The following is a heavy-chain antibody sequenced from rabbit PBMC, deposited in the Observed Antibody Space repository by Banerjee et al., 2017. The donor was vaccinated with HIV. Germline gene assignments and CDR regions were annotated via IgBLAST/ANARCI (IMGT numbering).Heavy chain of an antibody. J-gene: IGHJ4*01. V-gene: IGHV1S40*01. CDR1: GFSFSVYY. D-gene: IGHD8-1*01. CDR2: IYAGSSGST. Sequence: QSLEESGGDLVKPGASLTLTCTASGFSFSVYYMCWVRQAPGKGLEWIGCIYAGSSGSTYYASWVNGRFTISKTSSTTVTLQMTSLTAADTATYFCARTAGSIYYSGLNLWGPGTLVTVS. CDR3: ARTAGSIYYSGLNL.